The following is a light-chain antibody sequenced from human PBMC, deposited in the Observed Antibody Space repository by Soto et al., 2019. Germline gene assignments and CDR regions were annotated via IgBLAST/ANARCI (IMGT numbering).Light chain of an antibody. CDR3: QQYGDLPLS. Sequence: EIVLTQSPGTLSLSPGERVTLSCRASQSLPTKALAWCQQKPGQTPRLLIYGASTRDTAIPDRFNGSGSGTDFTLTISRVEPEDFAVYYCQQYGDLPLSFGPGTKVDIK. CDR1: QSLPTKA. CDR2: GAS. J-gene: IGKJ3*01. V-gene: IGKV3-20*01.